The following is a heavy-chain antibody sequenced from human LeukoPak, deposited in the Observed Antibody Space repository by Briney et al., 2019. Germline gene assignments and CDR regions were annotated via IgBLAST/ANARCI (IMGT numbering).Heavy chain of an antibody. CDR3: ARLASSTSLLYWFDP. V-gene: IGHV4-59*08. Sequence: SETLSLTCTVSGGSISSYYWSWIRQPPGKGLEGIGYIYYSGSTNYNPSLKSRVTISVDTSKNQFSLKLSSVTAADTAVYYCARLASSTSLLYWFDPWGQGTLVTVSS. CDR1: GGSISSYY. D-gene: IGHD2-2*01. CDR2: IYYSGST. J-gene: IGHJ5*02.